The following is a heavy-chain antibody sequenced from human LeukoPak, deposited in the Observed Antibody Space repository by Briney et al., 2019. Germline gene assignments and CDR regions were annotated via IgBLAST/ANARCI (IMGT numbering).Heavy chain of an antibody. CDR2: INHSGST. D-gene: IGHD6-13*01. V-gene: IGHV4-34*01. Sequence: SETLSLTCAVYGGSFSGYYWSWIRQPPGKGLEWIEEINHSGSTNYNPSLKSRVTISVDTSKNQFSLKLSSVTAADTAVYYCARDLVRGQPDYWGQGTLVTVSS. CDR1: GGSFSGYY. CDR3: ARDLVRGQPDY. J-gene: IGHJ4*02.